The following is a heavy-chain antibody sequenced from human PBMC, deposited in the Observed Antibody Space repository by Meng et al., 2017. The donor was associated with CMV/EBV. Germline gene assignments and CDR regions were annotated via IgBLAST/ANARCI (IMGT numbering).Heavy chain of an antibody. CDR2: IYYSGST. CDR1: GGSISSSSYY. CDR3: VRDNHLRSLEQEGVDF. Sequence: GSLRLSCTVSGGSISSSSYYWGWIRQPPGKGLEWIGSIYYSGSTYYNSSLKSRISISRDTSKNQFSLKLSSLTAADTAMYYCVRDNHLRSLEQEGVDFWGQGTLVTVSS. J-gene: IGHJ4*02. D-gene: IGHD3-3*01. V-gene: IGHV4-39*07.